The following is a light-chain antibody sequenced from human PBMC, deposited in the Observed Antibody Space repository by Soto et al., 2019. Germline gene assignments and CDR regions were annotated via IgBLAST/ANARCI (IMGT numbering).Light chain of an antibody. J-gene: IGKJ4*01. CDR3: QHYNNWPLT. CDR1: QSVGSD. Sequence: EIVMTQSPATLSVSPGERVTLSCRASQSVGSDLAWYQQKPGQAPRLLIDGVSTRATGIPDRFSGSGSGTEFTLTITSLQFLDFVVFYFQHYNNWPLTFGGGTNVEIK. CDR2: GVS. V-gene: IGKV3-15*01.